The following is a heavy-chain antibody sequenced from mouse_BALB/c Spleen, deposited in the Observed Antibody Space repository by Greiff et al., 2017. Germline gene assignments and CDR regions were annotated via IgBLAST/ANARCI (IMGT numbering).Heavy chain of an antibody. V-gene: IGHV5-12-1*01. Sequence: EVQGVESGGGLVKPGGSLKLSCAASGFAFSSYDMSWVRQTPEKRLEWVAYISSGGGSTYYPDTVKGRFTISRDNAKNTLYLQMSSLKSEDTAMYYCARHFDYWGQGTTLTVSS. CDR3: ARHFDY. CDR1: GFAFSSYD. CDR2: ISSGGGST. J-gene: IGHJ2*01.